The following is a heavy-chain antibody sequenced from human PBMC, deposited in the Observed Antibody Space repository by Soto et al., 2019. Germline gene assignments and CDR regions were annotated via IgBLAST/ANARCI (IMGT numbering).Heavy chain of an antibody. J-gene: IGHJ4*02. D-gene: IGHD3-22*01. V-gene: IGHV3-11*06. CDR1: GFSFIDHY. CDR2: ISSSTFYT. CDR3: ATDDSSVLEYFDY. Sequence: WGSLRLSCAASGFSFIDHYIIFIRQAPGKGLEWVSYISSSTFYTNYADSVKGRFTISRDNAKNSLYLQMNSLRAEDTAVYYCATDDSSVLEYFDYWGQGILVTVSS.